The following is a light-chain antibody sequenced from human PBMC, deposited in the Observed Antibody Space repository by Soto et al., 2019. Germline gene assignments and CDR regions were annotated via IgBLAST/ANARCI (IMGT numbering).Light chain of an antibody. V-gene: IGLV2-14*01. CDR1: SSDVGGYNY. CDR3: SSYKSTSTPYV. Sequence: QSVLTQPASVSGSPGQSITISCTGSSSDVGGYNYVSWYQQHPGKAPKLIIYEVNNRPSGVSNRFSGSKSGNTASLTISGLQAEDEADYYCSSYKSTSTPYVFGTGTKLPS. CDR2: EVN. J-gene: IGLJ1*01.